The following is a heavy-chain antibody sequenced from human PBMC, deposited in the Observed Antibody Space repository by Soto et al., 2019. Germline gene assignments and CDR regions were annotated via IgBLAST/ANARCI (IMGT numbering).Heavy chain of an antibody. J-gene: IGHJ4*02. Sequence: SETLSLTCTVSGGSISSYYWSWIRQPPGRGLEWIGYIYYSGSTNYNPSLKSRVTISVDTSKNQFSLKLSSVTAADTAVYYCARTYYYGSGSYRPLYFDYWGQGTLVTVSS. V-gene: IGHV4-59*01. CDR2: IYYSGST. CDR3: ARTYYYGSGSYRPLYFDY. D-gene: IGHD3-10*01. CDR1: GGSISSYY.